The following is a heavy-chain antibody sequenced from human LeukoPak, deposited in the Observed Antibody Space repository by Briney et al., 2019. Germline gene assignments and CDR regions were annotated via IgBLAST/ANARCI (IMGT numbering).Heavy chain of an antibody. V-gene: IGHV3-74*03. D-gene: IGHD3-3*01. Sequence: GGSLRLSCAACGFIFSSYWTHWVRQAPGKGLVWVSRINSDESTTTYADSVKGRFTISRDNAKNTLYLQINSLRAEDTAVYYCGKDRPIIGGRCCGGWGQGTLVTVSS. CDR1: GFIFSSYW. CDR3: GKDRPIIGGRCCGG. CDR2: INSDESTT. J-gene: IGHJ4*02.